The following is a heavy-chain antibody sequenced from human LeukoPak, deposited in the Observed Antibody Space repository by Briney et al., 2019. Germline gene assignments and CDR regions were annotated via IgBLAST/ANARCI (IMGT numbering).Heavy chain of an antibody. CDR1: GFTFSSYS. D-gene: IGHD5-12*01. CDR3: ARAEEGGYDLDY. Sequence: GGSLRLSYAASGFTFSSYSMNWVRQAPGKGLEWVSSISSSSSYIYYADSVKGRFTISRDNAKNSLYLQMNSLRAEDTAAYYCARAEEGGYDLDYWGQGTLVTVSS. J-gene: IGHJ4*02. V-gene: IGHV3-21*01. CDR2: ISSSSSYI.